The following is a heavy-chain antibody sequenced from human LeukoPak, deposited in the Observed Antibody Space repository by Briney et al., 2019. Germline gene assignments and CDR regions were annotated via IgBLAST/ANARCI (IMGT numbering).Heavy chain of an antibody. CDR2: INPSGGST. J-gene: IGHJ6*03. CDR3: ARERHMVRGVNHYYYMDV. CDR1: GYTFTSYY. D-gene: IGHD3-10*01. V-gene: IGHV1-46*01. Sequence: GASVKVSCKASGYTFTSYYIHWVRQAPGQGLEWMGLINPSGGSTNYAQTFQDRVTMTRDTSTSTVYMELSSLRSEDTAVYYCARERHMVRGVNHYYYMDVWGKGTTVTVSS.